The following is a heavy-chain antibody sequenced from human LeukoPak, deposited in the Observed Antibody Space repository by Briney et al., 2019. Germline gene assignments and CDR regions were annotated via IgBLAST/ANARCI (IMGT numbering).Heavy chain of an antibody. V-gene: IGHV4-4*07. CDR1: GGSISSYY. CDR3: ARGAVVVPAAIDPNWFDP. J-gene: IGHJ5*02. D-gene: IGHD2-2*01. Sequence: PSETLSLTCTVSGGSISSYYWSWIRQPAGKGLEWIGRIYTSGSTNYSPSLKSRVTMSVDTSKNQFSLKLSSVTAADTAVYYCARGAVVVPAAIDPNWFDPWGQGTLVTVSS. CDR2: IYTSGST.